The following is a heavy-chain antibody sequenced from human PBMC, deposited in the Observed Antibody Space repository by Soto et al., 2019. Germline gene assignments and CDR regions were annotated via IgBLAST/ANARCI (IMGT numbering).Heavy chain of an antibody. V-gene: IGHV3-9*01. CDR3: AKDSYYYGSGSYYDY. CDR2: ISWNSGSI. Sequence: GGSLRLSCAASGFTFDDYAMHWVRQAPGKGLEWVSGISWNSGSIGYADSVKGRFTISRDNAKNSLYLQMNSLRAEDTALYYCAKDSYYYGSGSYYDYWGQGTLVTVSS. J-gene: IGHJ4*02. D-gene: IGHD3-10*01. CDR1: GFTFDDYA.